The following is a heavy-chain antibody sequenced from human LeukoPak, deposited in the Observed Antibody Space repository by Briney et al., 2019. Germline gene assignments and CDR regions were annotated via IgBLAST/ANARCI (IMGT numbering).Heavy chain of an antibody. Sequence: ASVKVSCKASGGPFSSYAISWVRQAPRQGLEWMGGIIPIFGTANYAQKFQGRVTITTDESTSTAYMELSSLRSEDTAVYYCARIWFGEWGNWFDPWGQGTLVTVSS. CDR2: IIPIFGTA. D-gene: IGHD3-10*01. CDR1: GGPFSSYA. J-gene: IGHJ5*02. CDR3: ARIWFGEWGNWFDP. V-gene: IGHV1-69*05.